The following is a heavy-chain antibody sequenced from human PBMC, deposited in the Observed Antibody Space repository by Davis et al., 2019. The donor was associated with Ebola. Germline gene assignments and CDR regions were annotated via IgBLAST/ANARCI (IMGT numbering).Heavy chain of an antibody. D-gene: IGHD6-19*01. CDR1: GFTFSSYW. Sequence: GGSLRLSCAASGFTFSSYWMSWVRQAPGKGLEWVANIKQDGSEKYYVDSVKDRFTISRDNAKNSLYLQMNRLRAEDTAVYYCARQMRDSSGWYLDYWGQGTLVTVSS. CDR2: IKQDGSEK. J-gene: IGHJ4*02. V-gene: IGHV3-7*01. CDR3: ARQMRDSSGWYLDY.